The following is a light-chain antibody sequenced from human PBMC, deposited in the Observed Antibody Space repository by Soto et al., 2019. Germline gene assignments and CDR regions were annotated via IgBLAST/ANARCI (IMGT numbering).Light chain of an antibody. J-gene: IGKJ4*01. Sequence: EIVVTQSPATLSVSPGERATLSCRASQSIRSNLAWYQQKPGLAPRLLIYDASTRATGIPARFSGSGSGTEFTLTISSLQSGDSAIYYCQQYGSSALSFGGGTKVDIK. CDR3: QQYGSSALS. CDR2: DAS. CDR1: QSIRSN. V-gene: IGKV3-15*01.